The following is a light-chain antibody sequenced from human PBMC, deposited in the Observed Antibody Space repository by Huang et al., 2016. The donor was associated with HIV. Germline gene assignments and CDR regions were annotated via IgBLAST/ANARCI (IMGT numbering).Light chain of an antibody. CDR2: SAS. Sequence: AIRITQSPSSLSASTGDRVTITCRASQDVSNYLAWYQQKTGKAPDLVMYSASTLQDGVPSRVSGNGSATDFSLTISCLQSEDFATYYCQQYYLYPWTFGQGTKVEI. CDR3: QQYYLYPWT. CDR1: QDVSNY. J-gene: IGKJ1*01. V-gene: IGKV1-8*01.